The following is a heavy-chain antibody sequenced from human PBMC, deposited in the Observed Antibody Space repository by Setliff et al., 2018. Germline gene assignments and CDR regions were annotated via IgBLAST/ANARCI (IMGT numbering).Heavy chain of an antibody. CDR3: ARDMEQPYYFES. V-gene: IGHV4-39*07. J-gene: IGHJ4*02. CDR1: GGSISSSSHY. CDR2: IYYTGST. D-gene: IGHD1-1*01. Sequence: ASETLSLTCTVSGGSISSSSHYWGWIRQPQGKGLEWIGSIYYTGSTYYNPSLKSRVTMAVDTSKRQFSLKLGSATAADTAVYCCARDMEQPYYFESWGLGTLVTVSS.